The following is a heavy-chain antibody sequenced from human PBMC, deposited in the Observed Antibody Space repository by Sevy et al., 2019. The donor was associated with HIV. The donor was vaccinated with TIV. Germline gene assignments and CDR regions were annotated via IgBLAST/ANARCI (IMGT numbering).Heavy chain of an antibody. V-gene: IGHV3-30*18. CDR1: GFSFSTYG. D-gene: IGHD3-3*02. J-gene: IGHJ5*02. CDR2: ISYDASNT. Sequence: GESLKISCEASGFSFSTYGMHWVRQAPGKGLEWVAVISYDASNTYYADSVKGRVTISRDNSKNTLYLQMESLRAEDTAVYYSAKSALAFPATYLIDPWGQGTLVTVSS. CDR3: AKSALAFPATYLIDP.